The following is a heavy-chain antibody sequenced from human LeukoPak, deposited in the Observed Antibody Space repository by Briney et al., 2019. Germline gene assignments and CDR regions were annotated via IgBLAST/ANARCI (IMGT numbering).Heavy chain of an antibody. D-gene: IGHD1-26*01. CDR3: AKDFVGAHLFDP. V-gene: IGHV3-30*02. CDR1: GFTFSHYG. J-gene: IGHJ5*02. CDR2: IRYDESDK. Sequence: GGSLRLSCATSGFTFSHYGMHWVRQAPGRGLDWVAHIRYDESDKYYADSVKGRFTISRDISKNTVYLQMNSLRAEDTAVYYCAKDFVGAHLFDPWGQGTLVTVSS.